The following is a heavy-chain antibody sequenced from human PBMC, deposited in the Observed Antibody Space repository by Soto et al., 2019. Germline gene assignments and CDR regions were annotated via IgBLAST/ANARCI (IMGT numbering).Heavy chain of an antibody. CDR1: GFSFSISP. Sequence: QVQLVESGGGEVQPGGSLRVSCATSGFSFSISPMHWVRQAPGKGPEWVALISYDGTNKFYADSVKGRFTISRDNSKSTLYLQVDSLRPEDAAVYYCARDPKTSGGQHWAFNYFDSWGQGTLVTVSS. CDR2: ISYDGTNK. J-gene: IGHJ4*02. CDR3: ARDPKTSGGQHWAFNYFDS. V-gene: IGHV3-30-3*01. D-gene: IGHD7-27*01.